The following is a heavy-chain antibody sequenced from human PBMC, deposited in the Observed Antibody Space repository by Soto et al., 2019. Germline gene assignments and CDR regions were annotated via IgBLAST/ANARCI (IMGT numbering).Heavy chain of an antibody. Sequence: GGSLRLSCAASGFTFSSYAMHWVRQAPGKGLEWVAVISYDGSNKYYADSVKGRFTISRDNSKNTLYLQMNSLRAEDTAVCYCARDFQRIITMIVVVTPDYWGQGTLVTVSS. J-gene: IGHJ4*02. CDR1: GFTFSSYA. D-gene: IGHD3-22*01. CDR3: ARDFQRIITMIVVVTPDY. V-gene: IGHV3-30-3*01. CDR2: ISYDGSNK.